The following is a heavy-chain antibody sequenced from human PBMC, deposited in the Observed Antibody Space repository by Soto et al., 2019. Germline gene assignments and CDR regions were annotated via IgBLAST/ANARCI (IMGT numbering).Heavy chain of an antibody. CDR1: GFKSVDYA. Sequence: GGSLRLSCAASGFKSVDYAMSWVRQAPGKGLEWISSISGSGFKKYYADSVKGRFTISRDNSKGTVYLELNNLSAEDTAVYHCAKNQGVELVPLATVDWFDPWGQGSVVTVSS. D-gene: IGHD1-26*01. V-gene: IGHV3-23*01. CDR2: ISGSGFKK. CDR3: AKNQGVELVPLATVDWFDP. J-gene: IGHJ5*02.